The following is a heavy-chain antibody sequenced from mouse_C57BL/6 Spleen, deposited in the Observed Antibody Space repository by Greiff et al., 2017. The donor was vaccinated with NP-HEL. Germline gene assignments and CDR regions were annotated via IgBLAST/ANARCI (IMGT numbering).Heavy chain of an antibody. CDR1: GYTFTSYG. CDR3: ARRIVDY. J-gene: IGHJ4*01. CDR2: IYPRSGNT. Sequence: VQLQQSGAELARPGASVKLSCKASGYTFTSYGISWVKQRTGQGLEWIGEIYPRSGNTYYNEKFKGKATLTADKSSSTAYMELRSLTSEDSAVYFCARRIVDYWGQGTSVTVSS. V-gene: IGHV1-81*01.